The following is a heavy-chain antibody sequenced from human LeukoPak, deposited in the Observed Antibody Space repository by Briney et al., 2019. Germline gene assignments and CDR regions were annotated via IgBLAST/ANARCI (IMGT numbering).Heavy chain of an antibody. CDR1: ADIFTNYA. CDR2: YIPMFGTA. CDR3: AGASSKWELSF. Sequence: SVKVSCKASADIFTNYAISWVRQAPGQGLEWMGGYIPMFGTANYAQNFQNRVTITADESTSTFSMEVSSLRPEDTAVYFCAGASSKWELSFWGQGTLVTVSS. D-gene: IGHD1-26*01. V-gene: IGHV1-69*13. J-gene: IGHJ4*02.